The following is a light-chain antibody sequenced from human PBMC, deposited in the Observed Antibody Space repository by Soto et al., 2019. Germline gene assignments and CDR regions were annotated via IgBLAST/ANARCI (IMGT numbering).Light chain of an antibody. CDR2: KAS. CDR3: QQYNSYSQFT. Sequence: DIQMTQSPSTLSASVGDRVTITCRASQSIKNWLAWYQQKPGEAPKLLIYKASTLESGVPTRFIGSRSGTEFTLTISCLQPDDVATYYCQQYNSYSQFTFGPGTKVDIK. J-gene: IGKJ3*01. V-gene: IGKV1-5*03. CDR1: QSIKNW.